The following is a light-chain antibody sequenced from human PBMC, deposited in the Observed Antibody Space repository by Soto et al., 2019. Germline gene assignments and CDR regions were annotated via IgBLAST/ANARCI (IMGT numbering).Light chain of an antibody. V-gene: IGLV2-18*02. Sequence: QSALTQPPSVSGSPGQSVTISCTGTSTDVGSYNRVSWYQQPPGTAPKLMIYEVTNRPSGVPDRFSGSKSGNTASLTISGLQAEDEADYYCSSYTTTSTPFFGGGTKLTVL. J-gene: IGLJ2*01. CDR1: STDVGSYNR. CDR3: SSYTTTSTPF. CDR2: EVT.